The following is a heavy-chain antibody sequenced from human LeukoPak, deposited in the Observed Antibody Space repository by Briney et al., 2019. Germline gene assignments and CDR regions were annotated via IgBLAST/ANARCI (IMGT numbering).Heavy chain of an antibody. J-gene: IGHJ4*02. CDR3: AKDGAVAGPEYYFDY. CDR1: GFTFSSYG. CDR2: ISYDGSNK. V-gene: IGHV3-30*18. D-gene: IGHD6-19*01. Sequence: QSGGSLRLSCAASGFTFSSYGMHWVRQAPGKGLEWAAVISYDGSNKYHADSVKGRFTISRDNSKNTLYLQMNSLRAEDTAVYYCAKDGAVAGPEYYFDYWGQGTLVTVSS.